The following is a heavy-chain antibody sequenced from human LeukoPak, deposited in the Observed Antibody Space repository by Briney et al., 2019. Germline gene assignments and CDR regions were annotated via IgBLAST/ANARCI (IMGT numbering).Heavy chain of an antibody. CDR3: ARDSSDIRSLIAH. Sequence: ASVKVSCKASGYTFTYYYMHWVRQAPGQGLEWMGIINPSGGSTSYAQKFQGRVTMTRDTSTSTVYMELSSLRSEDTAVYYCARDSSDIRSLIAHWGQGTLVTVSS. V-gene: IGHV1-46*01. CDR2: INPSGGST. J-gene: IGHJ1*01. CDR1: GYTFTYYY. D-gene: IGHD2-15*01.